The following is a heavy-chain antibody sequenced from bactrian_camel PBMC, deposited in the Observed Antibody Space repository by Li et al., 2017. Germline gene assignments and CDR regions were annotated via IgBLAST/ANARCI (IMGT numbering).Heavy chain of an antibody. CDR2: IDSDGIT. CDR3: AADRGGLVTEVAGGTCFSPQTQTT. V-gene: IGHV3S53*01. J-gene: IGHJ4*01. CDR1: GKLHKAWC. Sequence: VQLVESGGGSVQAGGTLRLSCTASGKLHKAWCMAWLRQAPGKEREGVASIDSDGITSYADSVKGRFTISRDNAKKTLYLQMNSLKPEDTAMYYCAADRGGLVTEVAGGTCFSPQTQTTTARGPRSPSP. D-gene: IGHD2*01.